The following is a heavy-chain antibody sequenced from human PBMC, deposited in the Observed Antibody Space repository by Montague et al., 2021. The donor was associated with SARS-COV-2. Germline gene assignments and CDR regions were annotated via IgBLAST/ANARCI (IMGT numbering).Heavy chain of an antibody. CDR1: GFSLTTNGMC. V-gene: IGHV2-70*11. CDR3: ARTAGTDYTGYYYYYAMDV. D-gene: IGHD3-10*01. J-gene: IGHJ6*02. CDR2: IDWDDDD. Sequence: PALVKPTQSLTLTCTFSGFSLTTNGMCVSWIRQPPGKALEWLARIDWDDDDYYSTSLKTRLTISKDTSKNQVVLTMTNMDPVDTATYYCARTAGTDYTGYYYYYAMDVWGQGTTVTVSS.